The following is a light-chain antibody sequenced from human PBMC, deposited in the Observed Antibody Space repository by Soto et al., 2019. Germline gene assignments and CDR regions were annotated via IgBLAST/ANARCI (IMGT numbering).Light chain of an antibody. V-gene: IGKV4-1*01. J-gene: IGKJ5*01. CDR3: QQYYSAPIT. Sequence: DIVMTQSPDSLAVSLGERATINCKSSQSVLYSSNNKNYLAWYQQKPGQPPKLLIYWASTRESGVPDRFSGSGSVKDFTLTISSLQAEDVAVYYCQQYYSAPITVGQGPRLEIK. CDR1: QSVLYSSNNKNY. CDR2: WAS.